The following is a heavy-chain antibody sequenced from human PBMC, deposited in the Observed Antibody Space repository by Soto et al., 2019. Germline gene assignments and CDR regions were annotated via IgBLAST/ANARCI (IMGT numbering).Heavy chain of an antibody. CDR3: ARHPDCSSTRCYDDY. D-gene: IGHD2-2*01. Sequence: PSETLSLTCTVSGASISNYYWSWIRQPPGKGLEWIGYVYYSGSTNYNPALNSRVTISRDTSKNRFSLKLTSVTAADTAVYYCARHPDCSSTRCYDDYWGQGILVTVSS. CDR2: VYYSGST. V-gene: IGHV4-59*08. CDR1: GASISNYY. J-gene: IGHJ4*02.